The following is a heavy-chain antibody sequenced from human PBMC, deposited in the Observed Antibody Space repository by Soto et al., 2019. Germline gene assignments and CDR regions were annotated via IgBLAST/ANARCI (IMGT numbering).Heavy chain of an antibody. CDR1: GGSISSGGYY. CDR2: IYYSGST. V-gene: IGHV4-31*03. Sequence: PWETLSLTCTVSGGSISSGGYYWSWIRQHPGKGLEWIGYIYYSGSTYYNPSLKSRVTISEDTSKNQFSLKLSSVTAADTAVYYCAGSDYYDTSGYYYRVDYWGQGTLVTVS. J-gene: IGHJ4*02. D-gene: IGHD3-22*01. CDR3: AGSDYYDTSGYYYRVDY.